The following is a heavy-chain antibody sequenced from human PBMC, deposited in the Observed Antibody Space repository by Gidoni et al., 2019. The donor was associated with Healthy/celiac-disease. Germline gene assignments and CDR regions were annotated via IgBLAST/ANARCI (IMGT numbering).Heavy chain of an antibody. CDR1: GFTFRRHS. J-gene: IGHJ3*02. CDR3: ASGLLKGHFYDSSGYYVDAFDI. D-gene: IGHD3-22*01. Sequence: QVQLVESGGGVVQHGRSLRLSCAASGFTFRRHSLRWVGQAPGRGLDCVAVISYDGSNKYYADSVKGRFTISRDNSKNTLYLQMNSLRAEDTAVYDCASGLLKGHFYDSSGYYVDAFDIWGQGTMVTVSS. V-gene: IGHV3-30*03. CDR2: ISYDGSNK.